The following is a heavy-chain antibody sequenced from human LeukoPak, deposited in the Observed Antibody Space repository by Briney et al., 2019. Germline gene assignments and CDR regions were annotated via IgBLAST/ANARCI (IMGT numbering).Heavy chain of an antibody. D-gene: IGHD6-19*01. CDR2: ISSSSSYI. V-gene: IGHV3-21*01. J-gene: IGHJ4*02. CDR1: GFTFSSYS. Sequence: GGSLRLSCAASGFTFSSYSMNWVRQAPGKGLEWVSSISSSSSYIYYADSVKGRFSISRDNAKNSLYLQMNSLRAEDTAVYYCARGESSSGWYGGGLDYWGQGTLVTVSS. CDR3: ARGESSSGWYGGGLDY.